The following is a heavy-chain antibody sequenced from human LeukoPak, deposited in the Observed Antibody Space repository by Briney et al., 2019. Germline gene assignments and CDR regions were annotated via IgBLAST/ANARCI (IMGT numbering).Heavy chain of an antibody. V-gene: IGHV4-59*08. CDR2: IYYSGST. CDR1: AGPISSYY. CDR3: ARARVTTGDYYYYMDV. Sequence: SETLSLTCTVSAGPISSYYWSWIRQPPGKGLEWIGYIYYSGSTNYNPSLKSRVTISVHTSKNQFSLNLGSVTAADTAVYYCARARVTTGDYYYYMDVWGKGTTVTVSS. D-gene: IGHD4-11*01. J-gene: IGHJ6*03.